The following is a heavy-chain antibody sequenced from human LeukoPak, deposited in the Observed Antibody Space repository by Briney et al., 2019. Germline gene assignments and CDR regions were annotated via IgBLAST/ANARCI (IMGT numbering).Heavy chain of an antibody. CDR1: GFTFSSYG. CDR3: AKGLRGVPAAIFDY. CDR2: IRYDGSNK. V-gene: IGHV3-30*02. D-gene: IGHD2-2*01. J-gene: IGHJ4*02. Sequence: AGGSLRLSCAASGFTFSSYGMHWVRQAPGKGLEWVAFIRYDGSNKYYADSVKGRFTITRDNSKNTLYLQMNSLRAEDTAVYYCAKGLRGVPAAIFDYWGQGTLVTVSS.